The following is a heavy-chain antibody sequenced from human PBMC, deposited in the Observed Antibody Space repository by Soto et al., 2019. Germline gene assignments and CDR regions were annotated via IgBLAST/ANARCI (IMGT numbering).Heavy chain of an antibody. CDR2: ISYDGSNK. CDR3: ARGGRVAAVAGYYFDY. Sequence: QVQLVESGGGVVQPGRSLRLSCAASGFTFSSYAMHWVRQAPGKGLEWVAVISYDGSNKYYADSVKGRFTISRDNSKNTLYLQMNSLRAEDTAGYYCARGGRVAAVAGYYFDYWGQGTLVTVSS. D-gene: IGHD6-19*01. CDR1: GFTFSSYA. V-gene: IGHV3-30-3*01. J-gene: IGHJ4*02.